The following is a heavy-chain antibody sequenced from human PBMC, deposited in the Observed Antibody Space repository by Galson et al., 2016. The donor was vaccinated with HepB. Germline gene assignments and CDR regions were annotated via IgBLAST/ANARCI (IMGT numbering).Heavy chain of an antibody. Sequence: ETLSLTCTVPGGSISSNTYYWGWIRQSPGKGLEWIGSIYYSGSTYYNPSLKGRLTVSVDTSRKQAYLKLRSVTAADTAIFFCATRGYCSTTYCWSFDLWGRGTPVTVSS. J-gene: IGHJ2*01. CDR1: GGSISSNTYY. CDR2: IYYSGST. V-gene: IGHV4-39*01. CDR3: ATRGYCSTTYCWSFDL. D-gene: IGHD2-2*01.